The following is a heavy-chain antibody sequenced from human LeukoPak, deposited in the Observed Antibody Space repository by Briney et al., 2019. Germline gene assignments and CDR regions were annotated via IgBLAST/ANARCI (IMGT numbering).Heavy chain of an antibody. CDR3: GTDPPGKY. CDR1: GFTFDDYA. V-gene: IGHV3-15*01. D-gene: IGHD3-10*01. CDR2: IKREVDGGTT. J-gene: IGHJ4*02. Sequence: GGSLRLSCAASGFTFDDYAMHWVRQAPGKGLEWVGRIKREVDGGTTDYAAPVKDRFLISRDDSKNTLYLHLNSVKTEDTGVYYCGTDPPGKYWGQGTLVTVSS.